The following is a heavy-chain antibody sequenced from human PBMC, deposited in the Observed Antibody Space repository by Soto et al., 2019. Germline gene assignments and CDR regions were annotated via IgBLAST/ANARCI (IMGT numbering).Heavy chain of an antibody. V-gene: IGHV1-8*01. CDR3: ARERDDFWSGYYSSYYYYYMDV. D-gene: IGHD3-3*01. CDR1: GYTFTSYD. CDR2: MNPNSGNT. Sequence: ASVKVSCKASGYTFTSYDINWVRQATGQGLEWMGWMNPNSGNTGYAQKFQGRVTMTRNTSISTAYMELSSLRSEDTAVYYCARERDDFWSGYYSSYYYYYMDVWAKGPRSPSP. J-gene: IGHJ6*03.